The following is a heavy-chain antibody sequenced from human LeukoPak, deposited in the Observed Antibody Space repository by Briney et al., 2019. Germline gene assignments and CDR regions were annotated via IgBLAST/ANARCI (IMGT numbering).Heavy chain of an antibody. D-gene: IGHD6-19*01. J-gene: IGHJ4*02. Sequence: SETLSLTCTVSGGSISSYYWSWIRQPPGKGLEWIGYIYYSGSTNYNPSLKSRVTISVDTSKNQFSLKLSSVTAADTAVYYCARDPNSSGWMGFDYWGQGTLVTVSS. CDR3: ARDPNSSGWMGFDY. V-gene: IGHV4-59*01. CDR1: GGSISSYY. CDR2: IYYSGST.